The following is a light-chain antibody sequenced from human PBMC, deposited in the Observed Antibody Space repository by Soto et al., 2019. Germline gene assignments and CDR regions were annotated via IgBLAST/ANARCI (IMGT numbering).Light chain of an antibody. CDR3: QQYDSYRT. CDR1: QSVSSN. Sequence: EIVLTQSPGTLSLSPGERATLSCRASQSVSSNLAWYQQKPGHAPRLLIYGASTRATGIPARFSGSGSGTEFPLTISSLQPDDFATYYCQQYDSYRTFGQGTTGDIK. J-gene: IGKJ1*01. CDR2: GAS. V-gene: IGKV3-15*01.